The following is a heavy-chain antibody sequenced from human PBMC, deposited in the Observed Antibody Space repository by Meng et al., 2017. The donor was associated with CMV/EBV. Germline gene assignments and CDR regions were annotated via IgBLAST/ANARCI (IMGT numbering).Heavy chain of an antibody. CDR1: GGTFSSYA. D-gene: IGHD2-2*01. Sequence: SVTVSCQASGGTFSSYAISWVRQAPGQGLEWMGGIIPIFGTANYGQKFQGRVTITTDESTSTAYMELSSLRSEDTAVYYCARDGTDCSSTSCRIDYYYYGMDVWGQGTTVTVSS. V-gene: IGHV1-69*05. CDR3: ARDGTDCSSTSCRIDYYYYGMDV. CDR2: IIPIFGTA. J-gene: IGHJ6*02.